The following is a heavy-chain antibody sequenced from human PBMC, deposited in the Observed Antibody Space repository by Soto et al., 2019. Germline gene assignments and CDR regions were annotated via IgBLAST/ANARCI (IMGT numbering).Heavy chain of an antibody. D-gene: IGHD3-9*01. CDR2: ISAYNGNT. V-gene: IGHV1-18*01. CDR1: GYTFTSYG. J-gene: IGHJ3*02. Sequence: ASVKVSCKASGYTFTSYGISWVRQAPGQGLEWMGWISAYNGNTNYAQKLQGRVTMTTDPSTSTAYMELRGLRSDDTAVYYCARGTYYDILTGYYLDAFDIWGQGTMVTVSS. CDR3: ARGTYYDILTGYYLDAFDI.